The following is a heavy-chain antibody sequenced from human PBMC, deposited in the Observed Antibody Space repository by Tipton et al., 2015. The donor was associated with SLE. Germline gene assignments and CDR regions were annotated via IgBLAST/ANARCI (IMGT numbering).Heavy chain of an antibody. D-gene: IGHD2-21*01. CDR3: GRDWMGERYSIDH. CDR2: ITHSGGST. CDR1: GLTFSTYG. Sequence: SLRLSCAASGLTFSTYGMTWVRQAPGQGPEWISSITHSGGSTYYADSVQGRFTVSRDNSESTLYLEINDLRAEDTATYYCGRDWMGERYSIDHWGPGTLVTVSS. J-gene: IGHJ4*02. V-gene: IGHV3-23*01.